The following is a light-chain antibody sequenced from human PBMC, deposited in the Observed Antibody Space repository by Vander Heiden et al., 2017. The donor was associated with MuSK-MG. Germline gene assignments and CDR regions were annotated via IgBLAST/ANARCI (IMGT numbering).Light chain of an antibody. CDR1: QSISSY. CDR2: AAS. V-gene: IGKV1-39*01. CDR3: QQSYSTLGT. Sequence: DIQMTQSPSSLSASVGDRVTITCRASQSISSYLNWYQQKPGKAPKLLIYAASSLQSGVPSRFSDSGSGTDFTLTISSLQPEDFATYYCQQSYSTLGTFGQGTKVEIK. J-gene: IGKJ1*01.